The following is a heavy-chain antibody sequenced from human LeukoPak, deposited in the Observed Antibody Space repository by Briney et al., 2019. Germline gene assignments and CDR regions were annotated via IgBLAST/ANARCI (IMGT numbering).Heavy chain of an antibody. D-gene: IGHD2-2*01. CDR2: IYPGDSGS. V-gene: IGHV5-51*01. CDR1: GYSFTSYW. CDR3: ARQIRRTSISCPVYAFDI. J-gene: IGHJ3*02. Sequence: GESLKISCKGSGYSFTSYWIGWVRQMPGKGLEWMGIIYPGDSGSRYSPSFQGQVTISADKSISAASLQWSSLKASDTAMYYCARQIRRTSISCPVYAFDIWGQGTMVTVSS.